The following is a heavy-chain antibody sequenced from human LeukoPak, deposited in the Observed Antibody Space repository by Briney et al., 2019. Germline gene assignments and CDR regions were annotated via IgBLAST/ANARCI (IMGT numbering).Heavy chain of an antibody. CDR1: GFTFSSYS. D-gene: IGHD1-26*01. Sequence: GGSLRLPCAASGFTFSSYSMNWVRQAPGKGLEWVSSISSSSSYIYYADSVKGRFTISRDNAKNSLYLQMNSLRAEDTAVYYCAKETKVGSTTVAYFQDWGQGTLVTVS. CDR3: AKETKVGSTTVAYFQD. CDR2: ISSSSSYI. J-gene: IGHJ1*01. V-gene: IGHV3-21*01.